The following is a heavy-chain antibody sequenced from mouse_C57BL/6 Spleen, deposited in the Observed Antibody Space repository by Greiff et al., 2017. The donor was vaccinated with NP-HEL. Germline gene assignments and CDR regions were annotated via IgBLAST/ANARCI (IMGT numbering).Heavy chain of an antibody. Sequence: SGPELVKPGASVKISCKASGYAFSSSWMNWVKQRPGKGLEWIGRIYPGDGDTNYNGKFKGKATLTADKSSSTAYMQLSSLTSEDSAVYFCASARGYFDYWGQGTTLTVSS. CDR2: IYPGDGDT. CDR1: GYAFSSSW. V-gene: IGHV1-82*01. J-gene: IGHJ2*01. CDR3: ASARGYFDY.